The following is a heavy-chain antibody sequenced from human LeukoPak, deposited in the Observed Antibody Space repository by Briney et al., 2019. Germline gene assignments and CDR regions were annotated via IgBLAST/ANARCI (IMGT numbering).Heavy chain of an antibody. Sequence: QSGGSLRLSCAASGFTLTTYWMHWVRQAPGKGLVWVSRLKSDGSSTSYADSVKGRFTISRDNARNSLYLQMNSLRAEDTAVYYCTRVIVAVPGYFDYFDFWGQGALVTVSS. CDR2: LKSDGSST. J-gene: IGHJ4*02. D-gene: IGHD6-19*01. CDR3: TRVIVAVPGYFDYFDF. V-gene: IGHV3-74*01. CDR1: GFTLTTYW.